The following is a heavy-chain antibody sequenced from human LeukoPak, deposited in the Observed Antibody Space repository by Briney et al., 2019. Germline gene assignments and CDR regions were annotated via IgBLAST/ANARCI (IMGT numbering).Heavy chain of an antibody. D-gene: IGHD1-26*01. CDR1: GGSISSGDYY. V-gene: IGHV4-30-4*01. CDR3: ARGVEQGSYYFDY. J-gene: IGHJ4*02. Sequence: PSETLSLTCTVSGGSISSGDYYWSWIRQPPGKGLEWIGYIYYSGSTYYNPSLKSRVTISVDTSKNQFSLKLSSVTAADTAVYYCARGVEQGSYYFDYWGQGTLVTVSS. CDR2: IYYSGST.